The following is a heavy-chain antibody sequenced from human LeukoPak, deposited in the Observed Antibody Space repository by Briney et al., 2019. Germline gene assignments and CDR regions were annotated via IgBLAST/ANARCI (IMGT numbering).Heavy chain of an antibody. J-gene: IGHJ4*02. CDR3: ARYFHD. CDR2: ISYDGSNK. CDR1: GFTFSSYG. V-gene: IGHV3-30*03. Sequence: GGSLRLSCAASGFTFSSYGMHWVRQAPGKGLEWVAVISYDGSNKYYADSVKGRFTISRDNSKNTLYLQMNSLRVEDTAVYYCARYFHDWGQGTLVTVSS.